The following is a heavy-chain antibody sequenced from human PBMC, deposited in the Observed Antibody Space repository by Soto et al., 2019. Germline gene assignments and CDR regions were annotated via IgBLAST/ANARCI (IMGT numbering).Heavy chain of an antibody. CDR3: ARDRLRAGAGTRGFLDS. J-gene: IGHJ4*02. D-gene: IGHD6-19*01. CDR2: ISYDGNNR. CDR1: GYIFSDYG. Sequence: GGSLRLSCAASGYIFSDYGMHWVRQAPGKGLEWVALISYDGNNRHYAESVRGRFTISRDNSKNTLYVQMNSLRAEDTAMYYCARDRLRAGAGTRGFLDSWGQGALVTVSS. V-gene: IGHV3-30*03.